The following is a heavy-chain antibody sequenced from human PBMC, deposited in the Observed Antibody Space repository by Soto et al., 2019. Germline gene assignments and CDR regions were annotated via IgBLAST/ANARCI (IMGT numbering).Heavy chain of an antibody. CDR3: AKDVGYYGSGSYYENWFDP. J-gene: IGHJ5*02. CDR2: ISYGGSNK. Sequence: GGSLRLSCAASGFTFSSYGMHWVRQAPGKGLEWVAVISYGGSNKYYADSVKGRFTISRDNSKNTLYLQMNSLRAEDTAVYYCAKDVGYYGSGSYYENWFDPWGQGTLVTVSS. CDR1: GFTFSSYG. V-gene: IGHV3-30*18. D-gene: IGHD3-10*01.